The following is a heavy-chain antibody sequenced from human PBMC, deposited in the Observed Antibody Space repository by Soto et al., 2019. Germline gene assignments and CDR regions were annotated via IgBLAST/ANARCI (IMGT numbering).Heavy chain of an antibody. CDR3: ARGKYSGFDV. D-gene: IGHD2-15*01. J-gene: IGHJ3*01. CDR2: TYYRSKWYN. Sequence: QALSLTCAISGDSFSSNGVACNLIRHSPSRGLEWLGRTYYRSKWYNDYAVSVKSRITVNPDTSKNQFSLQLSSVTPEDTAVYYCARGKYSGFDVRGQGTMVTVSS. V-gene: IGHV6-1*01. CDR1: GDSFSSNGVA.